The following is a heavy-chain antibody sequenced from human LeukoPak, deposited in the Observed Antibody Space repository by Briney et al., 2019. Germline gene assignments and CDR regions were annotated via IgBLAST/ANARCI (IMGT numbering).Heavy chain of an antibody. V-gene: IGHV4-4*07. D-gene: IGHD3-16*02. CDR2: IYTSGST. J-gene: IGHJ4*02. CDR3: ATTYYVWGSYRSDY. Sequence: SETLSLTCTVSGGSIRSYYWSWIRQPAGKGLEWIGRIYTSGSTNYNPSLKSRVTMSVDTSKNQFSLKLSSVTAADTAVYYCATTYYVWGSYRSDYWGQGTLVTVSS. CDR1: GGSIRSYY.